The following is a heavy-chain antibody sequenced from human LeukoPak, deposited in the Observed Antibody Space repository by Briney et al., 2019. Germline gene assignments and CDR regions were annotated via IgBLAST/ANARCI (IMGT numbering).Heavy chain of an antibody. CDR2: ISGSGGTT. Sequence: GGSLRLSCAASGFTFSSYAMSWVRQAPGKGLEWVSGISGSGGTTVDADSVKGRFTISRDNSKNTLYLQMDSLRAEDTAVYYCAKETSGSYSYYYYYYYMDVWGKGTTVTVSS. V-gene: IGHV3-23*01. CDR3: AKETSGSYSYYYYYYYMDV. J-gene: IGHJ6*03. CDR1: GFTFSSYA. D-gene: IGHD1-26*01.